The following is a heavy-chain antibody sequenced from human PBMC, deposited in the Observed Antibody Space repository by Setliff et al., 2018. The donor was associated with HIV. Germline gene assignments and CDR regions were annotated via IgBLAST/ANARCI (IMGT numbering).Heavy chain of an antibody. J-gene: IGHJ4*02. V-gene: IGHV4-39*01. CDR3: ARVLPYDSSGYLLYYFDY. D-gene: IGHD3-22*01. CDR2: IYYRGAT. CDR1: GGSISNSYFY. Sequence: SETLSLTCTVSGGSISNSYFYWGWIRQSPGKGLEWIGSIYYRGATYYNPTLQSRVTISADTSKNQFYLKLTSVTAADTAIYYCARVLPYDSSGYLLYYFDYWGQGTLVTVSS.